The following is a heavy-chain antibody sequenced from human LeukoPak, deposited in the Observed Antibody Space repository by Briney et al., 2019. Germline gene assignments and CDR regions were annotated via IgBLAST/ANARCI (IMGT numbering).Heavy chain of an antibody. V-gene: IGHV4-30-4*01. D-gene: IGHD2-15*01. J-gene: IGHJ4*02. CDR1: GGSISSGDYY. CDR2: IYYSGIT. Sequence: SQTLSLTCTVSGGSISSGDYYWSWIRQPPGKGLEWIGYIYYSGITYYNPSLKSRVTISVDTSKNQFSLKLSSVTAADTAVYYCAKYSLRYYFDYWGQGTLVTVSS. CDR3: AKYSLRYYFDY.